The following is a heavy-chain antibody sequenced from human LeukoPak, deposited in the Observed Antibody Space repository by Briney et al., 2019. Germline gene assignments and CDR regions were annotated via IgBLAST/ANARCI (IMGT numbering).Heavy chain of an antibody. J-gene: IGHJ4*02. CDR1: GFSLSTSGMC. V-gene: IGHV2-70*11. D-gene: IGHD6-13*01. Sequence: ESGPTLVNPTQTLTLTCTFSGFSLSTSGMCVSWIRQPPGKALEWLARIDWDDDKYYSTSLKTRLTISKDTSKNQVVLTMTNTDPVDTATYYCARIRWEDSSSWANLDYWGQGTLVTVSS. CDR2: IDWDDDK. CDR3: ARIRWEDSSSWANLDY.